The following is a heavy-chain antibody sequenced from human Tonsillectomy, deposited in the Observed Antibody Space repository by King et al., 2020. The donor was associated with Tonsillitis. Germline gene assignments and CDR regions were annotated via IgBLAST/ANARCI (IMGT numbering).Heavy chain of an antibody. V-gene: IGHV3-49*03. J-gene: IGHJ4*02. D-gene: IGHD3-10*01. CDR1: GFSFGDYA. CDR2: IRSKSYGGTP. Sequence: VQLVESGGDLVQPGRSLRLSCSGSGFSFGDYAMSWFRRTPGKGLEWGGVIRSKSYGGTPTYAASVEGRFTISRDDSKSIAYLQMNSLKMEDTAVYFCAKSQISGAYYGFDYWGQGTLVTVSS. CDR3: AKSQISGAYYGFDY.